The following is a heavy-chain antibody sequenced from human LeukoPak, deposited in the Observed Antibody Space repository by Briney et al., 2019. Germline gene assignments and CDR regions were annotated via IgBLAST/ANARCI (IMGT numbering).Heavy chain of an antibody. Sequence: SETLSLTCTVSGGSITSYYWSWIRQPAGKGLEWIGRIYTSGSTNYNPSLKSRVTMSVDTSKNQFSLKLSSVTAADTAVYYRARHTPSITGTTFDWYFDLWGRGTLVTVSS. CDR2: IYTSGST. V-gene: IGHV4-4*07. CDR3: ARHTPSITGTTFDWYFDL. CDR1: GGSITSYY. D-gene: IGHD1-7*01. J-gene: IGHJ2*01.